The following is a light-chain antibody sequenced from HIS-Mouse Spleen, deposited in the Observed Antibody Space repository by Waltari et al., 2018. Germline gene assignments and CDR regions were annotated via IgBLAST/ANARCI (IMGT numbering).Light chain of an antibody. CDR3: QVWDSSSDHPNWV. Sequence: SYVLTQPPSVSVAPGQTARITCGGNHIGSKSVHWYQQKPGQAPVLVVYDDSYRPSGIPERFSGSNSGNTATLTISRVEAGDEADYYCQVWDSSSDHPNWVFGGGTKLTVL. J-gene: IGLJ3*02. CDR2: DDS. V-gene: IGLV3-21*02. CDR1: HIGSKS.